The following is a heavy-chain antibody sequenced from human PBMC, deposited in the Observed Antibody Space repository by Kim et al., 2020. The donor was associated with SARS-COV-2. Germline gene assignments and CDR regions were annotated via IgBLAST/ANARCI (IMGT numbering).Heavy chain of an antibody. J-gene: IGHJ4*02. CDR3: TRSRWGLMY. Sequence: SETLSLTCTVSGGSISSYYWSWIRQPPGKGLEWIGYIYYSGSTNYNPSLKSRVTISVDTSKNQFSLKLSSVTAADTAVYYCTRSRWGLMYWCQGTLVTVS. V-gene: IGHV4-59*08. D-gene: IGHD6-13*01. CDR1: GGSISSYY. CDR2: IYYSGST.